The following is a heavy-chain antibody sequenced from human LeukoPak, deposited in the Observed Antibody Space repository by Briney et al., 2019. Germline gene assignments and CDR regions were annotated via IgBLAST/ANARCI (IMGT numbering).Heavy chain of an antibody. D-gene: IGHD3-10*01. V-gene: IGHV5-51*01. CDR2: IYPGDSDT. J-gene: IGHJ6*04. CDR3: ARHNHDGSGSYYNLGEVDGMDV. Sequence: GESLQISCKGSGYSFTSYWIGWVRQMPGKGLEWMGIIYPGDSDTRYSPSFQGQVTISADKSISTAYLQWSSLKASDTAMYYCARHNHDGSGSYYNLGEVDGMDVWGKGTTVTVSS. CDR1: GYSFTSYW.